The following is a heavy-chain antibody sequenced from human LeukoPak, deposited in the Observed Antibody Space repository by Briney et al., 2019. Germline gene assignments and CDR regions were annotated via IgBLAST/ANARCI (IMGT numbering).Heavy chain of an antibody. J-gene: IGHJ4*02. Sequence: PGGCLRLSCAASGFTFSSYGMSWVRQAPGKGLEWVSGISGSGAGTYYTDSVKGRFTISRDNSKNTVYLQMNSLRAEDTAVYYCASHDYYESSLGYYFGYWGQGTLVTVSS. D-gene: IGHD3-22*01. CDR1: GFTFSSYG. CDR3: ASHDYYESSLGYYFGY. V-gene: IGHV3-23*01. CDR2: ISGSGAGT.